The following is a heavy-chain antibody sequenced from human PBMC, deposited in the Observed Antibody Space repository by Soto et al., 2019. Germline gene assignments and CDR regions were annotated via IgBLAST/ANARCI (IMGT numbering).Heavy chain of an antibody. CDR1: GGTFSSYA. D-gene: IGHD2-2*01. CDR2: IIPIFGTA. Sequence: ASVKVSCKASGGTFSSYAISWVRQAPGQGLEWMGGIIPIFGTANYAQKFQGRVTITADESTSTAYMELSSLRSEDTAVYYCARAPRYCSSTSCSVVVWGQGTLVTVSS. V-gene: IGHV1-69*13. CDR3: ARAPRYCSSTSCSVVV. J-gene: IGHJ4*02.